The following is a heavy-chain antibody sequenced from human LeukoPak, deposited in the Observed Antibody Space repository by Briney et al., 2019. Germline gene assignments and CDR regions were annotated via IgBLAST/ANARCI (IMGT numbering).Heavy chain of an antibody. D-gene: IGHD3-3*01. CDR3: ARHGSAFRYDSAFDP. CDR2: INHSGST. CDR1: GGSFSGYY. Sequence: SETLSLTCAVYGGSFSGYYWSWIRQPPGKGLEWIGEINHSGSTSYNPSLKSRVTISVDTSKNQFSLKLTSVTAADTAVYYCARHGSAFRYDSAFDPWGQGTLVTVSS. V-gene: IGHV4-34*01. J-gene: IGHJ5*02.